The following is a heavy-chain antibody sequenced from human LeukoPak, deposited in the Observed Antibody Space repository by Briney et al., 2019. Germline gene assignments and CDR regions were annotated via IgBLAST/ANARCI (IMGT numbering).Heavy chain of an antibody. CDR3: ARHEASYFYYYMDV. CDR1: GGSISSTTYY. V-gene: IGHV4-39*01. CDR2: VYYGETT. Sequence: SETLSLTCTVSGGSISSTTYYWAWIRQPPGMGLEWIGSVYYGETTYYNPSLESRVTISVDTSKNQFSLRLNSVTAANTAVYYCARHEASYFYYYMDVWGAGTTVIVSS. J-gene: IGHJ6*03.